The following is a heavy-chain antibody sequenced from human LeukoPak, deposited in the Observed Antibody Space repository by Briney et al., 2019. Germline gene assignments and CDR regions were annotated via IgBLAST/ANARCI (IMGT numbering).Heavy chain of an antibody. V-gene: IGHV3-21*01. CDR2: ISSSSSYI. CDR3: ARGLGYCSSTSCPGSYYFDY. CDR1: GFTFSSYS. Sequence: PGGSLRLSCAASGFTFSSYSMNWVRQAPGKGLEWVSSISSSSSYIYYADSVKGRFTISRDNAKNSLFLQMNSLRAEDMAVYYCARGLGYCSSTSCPGSYYFDYWGQGTLVTVSS. J-gene: IGHJ4*02. D-gene: IGHD2-2*01.